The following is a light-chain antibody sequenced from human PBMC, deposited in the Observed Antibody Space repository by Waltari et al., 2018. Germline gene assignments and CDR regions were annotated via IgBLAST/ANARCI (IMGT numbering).Light chain of an antibody. J-gene: IGKJ5*01. V-gene: IGKV4-1*01. CDR3: QQANNFPIT. CDR2: WAS. CDR1: QSLFHSPNRKDY. Sequence: DIVMTQSPDSLAVSLGERATINCKSSQSLFHSPNRKDYLAWYQQKPGQPPKLLISWASTRESGVPDRFSGSGSGTDFTLTISTLQAEDFATYYCQQANNFPITFGQGTRLEIK.